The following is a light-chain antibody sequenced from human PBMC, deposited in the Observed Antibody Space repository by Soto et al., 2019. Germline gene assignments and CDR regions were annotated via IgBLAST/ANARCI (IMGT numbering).Light chain of an antibody. Sequence: DIQMTQSPSSLSASVGDRVTITCQASQDISNYLNWYQQKPGKAPKLLIYDASNLETGVPSRFSGSGSGTHFTFTISSRPPEDIATYYSQQYGNLPLTFGGGTKVDIK. J-gene: IGKJ4*01. CDR2: DAS. CDR1: QDISNY. V-gene: IGKV1-33*01. CDR3: QQYGNLPLT.